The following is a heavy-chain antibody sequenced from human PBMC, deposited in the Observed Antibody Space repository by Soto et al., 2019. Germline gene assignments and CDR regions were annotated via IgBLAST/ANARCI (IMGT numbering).Heavy chain of an antibody. Sequence: QVQLVESGGGVVQPGRSLRLSCAASGFTFSSYGMHWVRQAPGKGLEWVAVISYDGSNKYYADSVKGRFTISRDNSKNTLYLQMNSLRAEDTAVYYCAKDVKWNYAPGYFDYWGQGTLVTVSS. CDR2: ISYDGSNK. CDR1: GFTFSSYG. CDR3: AKDVKWNYAPGYFDY. J-gene: IGHJ4*02. D-gene: IGHD1-7*01. V-gene: IGHV3-30*18.